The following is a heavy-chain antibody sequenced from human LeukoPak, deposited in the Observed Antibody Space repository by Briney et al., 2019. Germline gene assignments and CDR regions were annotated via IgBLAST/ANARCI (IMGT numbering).Heavy chain of an antibody. D-gene: IGHD2-2*01. J-gene: IGHJ3*02. CDR3: AKVFPDIVVVPAAVDI. V-gene: IGHV3-23*01. Sequence: PGGSLRLSCAASGFAFSSCAMSWVRQAPGKGLEWVSGISGSGGSTNYADSVKGRFTISRDNSKNTLYLQMNSLRAEDTAVYYCAKVFPDIVVVPAAVDIWGQGTMVTVSS. CDR1: GFAFSSCA. CDR2: ISGSGGST.